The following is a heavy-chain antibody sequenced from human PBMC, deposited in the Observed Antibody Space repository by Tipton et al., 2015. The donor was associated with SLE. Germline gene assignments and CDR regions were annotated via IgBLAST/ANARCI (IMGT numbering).Heavy chain of an antibody. CDR1: GVSISGYY. Sequence: TLSLTCSVSGVSISGYYCSWIRQPPGKGLEWVGFIYYDGATKYNPSLKNRLFISIDTAKNQFSLKLTSVTAADSAVYYCTRGHFNSGTFPYYNYYYYMDVWGKGTAVTVSS. CDR3: TRGHFNSGTFPYYNYYYYMDV. D-gene: IGHD3-10*01. J-gene: IGHJ6*03. V-gene: IGHV4-59*01. CDR2: IYYDGAT.